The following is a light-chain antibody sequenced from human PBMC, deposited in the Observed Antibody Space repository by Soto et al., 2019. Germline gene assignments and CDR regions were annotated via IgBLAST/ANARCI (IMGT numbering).Light chain of an antibody. CDR1: HAFNIW. J-gene: IGKJ5*01. V-gene: IGKV1-12*01. CDR3: QQSNNHPIS. CDR2: DVS. Sequence: DNQLTQSPSSISASVGDRVTITCRSSHAFNIWLAWFQQKPGMAPKLVIYDVSSLQSGVPSRFSGSGSGTEFTLTISSLQPEDFATYYCQQSNNHPISFGQGTRLEI.